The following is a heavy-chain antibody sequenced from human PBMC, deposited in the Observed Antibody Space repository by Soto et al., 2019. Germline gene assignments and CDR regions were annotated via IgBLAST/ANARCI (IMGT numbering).Heavy chain of an antibody. CDR2: ISYDGSNK. CDR3: ARDFNDFDWSVDAFDI. D-gene: IGHD3-9*01. CDR1: GWTCFSYA. Sequence: GGSLRLSWAASGWTCFSYAMHWVRQTRGKGLEWVAVISYDGSNKYYADSVKGRFTISRDNSKNTLYLQMNSLRAEDTAVYYCARDFNDFDWSVDAFDIWGQGTMVTVSS. V-gene: IGHV3-30-3*01. J-gene: IGHJ3*02.